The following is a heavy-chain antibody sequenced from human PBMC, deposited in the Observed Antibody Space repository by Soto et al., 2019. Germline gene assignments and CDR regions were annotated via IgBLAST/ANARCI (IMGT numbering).Heavy chain of an antibody. V-gene: IGHV4-30-2*01. CDR3: ARAVAPYLGTWFDP. Sequence: QLQLQESGSGLVKPSQTLSLTCAVSGGSITSGNSYSWSWIRQPPGKGLEWIGSISHTGSTSYNPSLKGRVTMSVHKSKNHFSLKLSSVTAADMAVYYCARAVAPYLGTWFDPWGQGTLVIVSS. D-gene: IGHD3-16*01. CDR2: ISHTGST. CDR1: GGSITSGNSYS. J-gene: IGHJ5*02.